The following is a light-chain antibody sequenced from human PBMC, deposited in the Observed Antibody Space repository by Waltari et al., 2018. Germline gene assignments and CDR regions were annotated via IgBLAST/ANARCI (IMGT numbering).Light chain of an antibody. CDR3: QQSYSTPGT. Sequence: DIQMTQSPSSLSASVGDRVTITCRASQSISSYLNWYQQKPGKAPKLLIYAASSLQSGVPSRFCGSGSGTDFTLTISSLQPEDVATYYCQQSYSTPGTFGQGTKLEIK. CDR1: QSISSY. J-gene: IGKJ2*01. V-gene: IGKV1-39*01. CDR2: AAS.